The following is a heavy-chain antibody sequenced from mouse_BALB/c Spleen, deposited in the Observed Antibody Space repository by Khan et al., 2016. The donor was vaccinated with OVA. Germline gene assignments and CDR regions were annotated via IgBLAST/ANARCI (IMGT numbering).Heavy chain of an antibody. CDR3: ARVGNYWYFDV. J-gene: IGHJ1*01. D-gene: IGHD2-1*01. CDR2: INTYPGEP. Sequence: QIQLVQSGPELKKPGETVKISCKASGYTFTNYGMNWVKQAPGKALKWMGWINTYPGEPTYADDFKGRFAFSLETSATTAFLQINNLDNEDTATYFCARVGNYWYFDVWGAGTTVTVSS. V-gene: IGHV9-3-1*01. CDR1: GYTFTNYG.